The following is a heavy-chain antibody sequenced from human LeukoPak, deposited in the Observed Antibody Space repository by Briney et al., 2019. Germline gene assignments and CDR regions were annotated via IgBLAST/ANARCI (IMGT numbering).Heavy chain of an antibody. J-gene: IGHJ4*02. CDR1: GFTFSTYA. D-gene: IGHD6-13*01. Sequence: GGSLRLSCAASGFTFSTYAMSWVRQAPRKGLEWVSGISGGGESTYYADSVKGRLTISRDNSKKTLYLQMNSLRADDTAVYYCAKERSSRWYVNSLDYWGQGTLVTVSS. CDR2: ISGGGEST. CDR3: AKERSSRWYVNSLDY. V-gene: IGHV3-23*01.